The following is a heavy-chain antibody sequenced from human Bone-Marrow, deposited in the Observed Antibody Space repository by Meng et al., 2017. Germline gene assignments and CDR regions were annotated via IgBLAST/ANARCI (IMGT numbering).Heavy chain of an antibody. V-gene: IGHV1-24*01. CDR1: LTELS. J-gene: IGHJ6*02. CDR3: ATAHIVVVVAATYDYGMDV. D-gene: IGHD2-15*01. CDR2: FDPEDGET. Sequence: LTELSIHWVRRGPGKGLEWMGGFDPEDGETIYAQKFQGRVTMTEDTSTDTAYMELSSLRSEDTAVYYCATAHIVVVVAATYDYGMDVWGQGTTVT.